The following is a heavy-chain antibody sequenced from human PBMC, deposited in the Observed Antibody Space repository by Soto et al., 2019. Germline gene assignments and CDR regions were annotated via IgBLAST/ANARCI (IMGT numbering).Heavy chain of an antibody. Sequence: GGSLRLSCAASGFTFSSYGMHWVRQAPGKGLEWVAVISYDGSNKYYADSVKGRFTISRDNSKNTLYLQMNSLRAEDTAVYYCAKNRVDTAMVRRDGMDVWGQGTTVTVS. CDR1: GFTFSSYG. V-gene: IGHV3-30*18. D-gene: IGHD5-18*01. CDR3: AKNRVDTAMVRRDGMDV. CDR2: ISYDGSNK. J-gene: IGHJ6*02.